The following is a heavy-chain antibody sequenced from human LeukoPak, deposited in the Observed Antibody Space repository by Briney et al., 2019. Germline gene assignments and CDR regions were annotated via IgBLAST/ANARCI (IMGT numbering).Heavy chain of an antibody. CDR3: ARGNYDWFDS. CDR2: LYNSRST. V-gene: IGHV4-59*01. Sequence: KSSETLSLTCTVSSGSITSYYWSCIRQPPGKGLEWIGYLYNSRSTNYNPSLESRVSISVDTSQNQLSLKMTSVTAADTAFYYCARGNYDWFDSWGHGTLVTVSS. CDR1: SGSITSYY. D-gene: IGHD3-10*01. J-gene: IGHJ5*01.